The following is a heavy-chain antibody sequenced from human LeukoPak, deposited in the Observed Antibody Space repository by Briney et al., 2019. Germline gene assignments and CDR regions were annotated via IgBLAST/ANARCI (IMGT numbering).Heavy chain of an antibody. CDR3: ARGPTGFLEWLLRFDP. J-gene: IGHJ5*02. CDR1: GGSISSGGYS. CDR2: IYHSGST. D-gene: IGHD3-3*01. V-gene: IGHV4-30-2*01. Sequence: SQTLSLTCAVSGGSISSGGYSWSWIRQPPGKGLEWIEYIYHSGSTYYNPSLKSRVTISVDRSKNQFSLKLSSVTAADTAVYYCARGPTGFLEWLLRFDPWGQGTLVTVSS.